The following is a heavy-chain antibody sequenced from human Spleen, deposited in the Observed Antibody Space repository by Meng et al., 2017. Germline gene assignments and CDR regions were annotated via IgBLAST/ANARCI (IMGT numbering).Heavy chain of an antibody. CDR2: FYHSGST. CDR3: ARGRWKVAGSDY. Sequence: QVKLEETGPGLMKPSGALSLTCAVSGGSIRSSNWWSWVRQSPGKGLEWIGEFYHSGSTNYNSSLKSRVTISVDTSKNQFSLKLSSVTAADTAVYYCARGRWKVAGSDYWGQGTLVTVSS. D-gene: IGHD6-19*01. J-gene: IGHJ4*02. CDR1: GGSIRSSNW. V-gene: IGHV4-4*02.